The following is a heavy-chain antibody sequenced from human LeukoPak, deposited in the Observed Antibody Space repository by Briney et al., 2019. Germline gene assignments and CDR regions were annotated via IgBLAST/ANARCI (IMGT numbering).Heavy chain of an antibody. CDR2: ISYDGSSK. Sequence: PGGSLRLSCAASGFTFSSYAMHWVRQAPGKGLEWVAVISYDGSSKYYADSVKGRFTISRDNSKNTLYLQMNSLRAEDTAVYYCARSQLGIYIPGAFDIWGQGTMVTVSS. J-gene: IGHJ3*02. D-gene: IGHD7-27*01. V-gene: IGHV3-30-3*01. CDR3: ARSQLGIYIPGAFDI. CDR1: GFTFSSYA.